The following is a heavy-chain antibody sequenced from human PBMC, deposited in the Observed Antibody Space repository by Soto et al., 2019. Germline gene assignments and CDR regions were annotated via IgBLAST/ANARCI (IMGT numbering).Heavy chain of an antibody. CDR1: GYTFTSYY. D-gene: IGHD6-19*01. CDR3: ARDLVAGTYYYYGMDG. V-gene: IGHV1-46*01. CDR2: INPSGGST. J-gene: IGHJ6*02. Sequence: GASMKVSCKASGYTFTSYYMHWVRQAPGQGLEWMGIINPSGGSTSYAQKFQGRVTMTRDTSTSTVYMELSSLRSEDTAVYYCARDLVAGTYYYYGMDGWGQGNTVTFSS.